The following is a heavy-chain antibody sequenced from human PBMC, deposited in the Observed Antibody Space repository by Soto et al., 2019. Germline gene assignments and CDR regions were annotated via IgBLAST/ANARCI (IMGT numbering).Heavy chain of an antibody. CDR2: INPNSGGT. V-gene: IGHV1-2*02. Sequence: DASVKVSCKASGYTFTGYHMPWVRQAPGQGLEWMGWINPNSGGTNYAQKFQGRVTMTRDTSISTAYMELSRLRSDDTAVYYCARVEGDYYDSSGYRFDYWGQGTLVTVSS. J-gene: IGHJ4*02. CDR1: GYTFTGYH. D-gene: IGHD3-22*01. CDR3: ARVEGDYYDSSGYRFDY.